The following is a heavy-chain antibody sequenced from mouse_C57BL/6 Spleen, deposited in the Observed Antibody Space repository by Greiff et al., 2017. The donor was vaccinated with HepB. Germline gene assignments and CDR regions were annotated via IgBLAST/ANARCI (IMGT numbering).Heavy chain of an antibody. CDR3: ERNGNDPGY. CDR1: GYTFTSYW. Sequence: QVQLQQPGAELVKPGASVKLSCKASGYTFTSYWMQWVKQRPGQGLEWIGEIDPSDSYTNYNQKFKGKATLNVDTSSSTAYMQLSSLTSEDSAVYYGERNGNDPGYWGQGTTLTVAS. D-gene: IGHD2-2*01. V-gene: IGHV1-50*01. CDR2: IDPSDSYT. J-gene: IGHJ2*01.